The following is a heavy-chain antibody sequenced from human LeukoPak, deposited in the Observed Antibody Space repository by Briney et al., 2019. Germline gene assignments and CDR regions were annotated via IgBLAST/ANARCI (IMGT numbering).Heavy chain of an antibody. D-gene: IGHD3-9*01. CDR2: INRDGSYA. Sequence: PGGSLRLSCAASGFTFSSYWMHWVRQAPGKGLVWVSRINRDGSYASYADSVKGRFTISRDKAKNTLYLQMNSLSAEDTAVYYCASTGDDWRGNWDQGTLVTVSS. CDR3: ASTGDDWRGN. CDR1: GFTFSSYW. V-gene: IGHV3-74*01. J-gene: IGHJ4*02.